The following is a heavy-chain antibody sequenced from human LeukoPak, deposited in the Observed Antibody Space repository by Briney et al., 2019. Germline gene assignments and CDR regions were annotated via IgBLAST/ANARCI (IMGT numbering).Heavy chain of an antibody. CDR2: ISGSGGGT. D-gene: IGHD3-22*01. CDR3: AKRGVVIRVILVGFHKEAYYFDS. Sequence: PGGSLRLSRAVSGISLSNYGMSWVRQAPGKGLEWVAGISGSGGGTNYADSVKGRFTISRDNPKNTLYLQMNRLRAEDTAVYFCAKRGVVIRVILVGFHKEAYYFDSWGQGALVTVSS. J-gene: IGHJ4*02. CDR1: GISLSNYG. V-gene: IGHV3-23*01.